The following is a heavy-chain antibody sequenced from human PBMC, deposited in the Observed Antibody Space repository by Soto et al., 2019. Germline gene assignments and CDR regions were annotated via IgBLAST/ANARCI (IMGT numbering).Heavy chain of an antibody. CDR2: IYYSGST. CDR3: ARTPPKPYGHYGDY. D-gene: IGHD4-17*01. Sequence: SETLSLTCTVSGGSISSYYWNWIRQPPGKGLEWIGYIYYSGSTNYNPSLKSRVTISVDTSKNQVSLKLSSVTAADTAVYYCARTPPKPYGHYGDYWGQGTLVTVSS. CDR1: GGSISSYY. J-gene: IGHJ4*02. V-gene: IGHV4-59*12.